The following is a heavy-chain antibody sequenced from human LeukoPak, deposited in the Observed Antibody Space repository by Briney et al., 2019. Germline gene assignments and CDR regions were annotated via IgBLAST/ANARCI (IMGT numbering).Heavy chain of an antibody. CDR1: GFTGSNNY. CDR3: AKLTTS. Sequence: SGGSLRLSCAASGFTGSNNYMSWVRQAPGKGLEWVAVTVGGGDGTYYADSVKGRFTISRDNSNNTLYLQMSSLRAEDTAVYYCAKLTTSWGQGTLVTVSS. V-gene: IGHV3-53*01. D-gene: IGHD4-11*01. CDR2: TVGGGDGT. J-gene: IGHJ4*02.